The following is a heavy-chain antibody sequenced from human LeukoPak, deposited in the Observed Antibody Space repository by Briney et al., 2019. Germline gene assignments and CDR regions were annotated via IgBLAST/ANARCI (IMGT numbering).Heavy chain of an antibody. V-gene: IGHV3-30-3*01. D-gene: IGHD2-2*01. J-gene: IGHJ5*01. CDR2: LSYDGSNE. CDR1: GFTFSKYT. CDR3: ARELTIGWYDF. Sequence: GGSLRLSCAASGFTFSKYTMHWVRQAPGKGLAWVAVLSYDGSNEYYADSMKGRFTISRDNSKNTLYLQMNSLRAEDTAVYYCARELTIGWYDFWGQGTLVTVSS.